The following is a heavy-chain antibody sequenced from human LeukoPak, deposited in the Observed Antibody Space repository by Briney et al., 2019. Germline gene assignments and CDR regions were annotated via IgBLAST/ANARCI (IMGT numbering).Heavy chain of an antibody. J-gene: IGHJ4*02. CDR1: GFTFSTYA. CDR2: ISRDGGST. Sequence: GGSLRLSCAVSGFTFSTYAMHWVRQAPGEGLEYVSGISRDGGSTYYANSAKGRFTISRDNSKNTLYLQMGSLRGEDMAVYYCARESLGEPGSFDYWGQGTLVTVSS. CDR3: ARESLGEPGSFDY. V-gene: IGHV3-64*01. D-gene: IGHD3-10*01.